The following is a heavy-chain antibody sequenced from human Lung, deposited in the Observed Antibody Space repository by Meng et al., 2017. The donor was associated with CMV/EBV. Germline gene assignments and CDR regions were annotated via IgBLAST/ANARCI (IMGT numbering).Heavy chain of an antibody. Sequence: QVQLVESGGGLVQPGGSLRLSCGASGLSTYGMHWVRQVPGKGLEWVAFIWFDGSSKYYADSVKGRFSISRDNSKNTLYLQMNSLRPEDTGVYYCAKDGKSGGYFDYWGQGTLVTVSS. J-gene: IGHJ4*02. CDR1: GLSTYG. CDR2: IWFDGSSK. CDR3: AKDGKSGGYFDY. V-gene: IGHV3-30*02. D-gene: IGHD1-1*01.